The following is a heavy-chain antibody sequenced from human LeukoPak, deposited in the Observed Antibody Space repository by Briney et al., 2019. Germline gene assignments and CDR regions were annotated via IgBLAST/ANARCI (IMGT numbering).Heavy chain of an antibody. CDR2: INHSGST. J-gene: IGHJ6*01. D-gene: IGHD4-17*01. CDR1: GGSFSGYY. Sequence: SETLSLTCAVYGGSFSGYYWSWIRQPPGKGLEWIGEINHSGSTNYNPSLKSRVTISIDTSKNQFSLKLSSVTAADTAVYYCARGPRSLLGDYGGYYYG. CDR3: ARGPRSLLGDYGGYYYG. V-gene: IGHV4-34*01.